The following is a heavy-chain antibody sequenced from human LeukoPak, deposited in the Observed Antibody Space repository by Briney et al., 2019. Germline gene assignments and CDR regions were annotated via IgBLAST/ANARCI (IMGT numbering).Heavy chain of an antibody. D-gene: IGHD2-21*02. Sequence: LGGSLKISCKGSGYSFTSYWIGWVRQMPGKGLEWMGSIYPGDSDTRYSPSFQGQVTISADKSISTAYLQWSSLKASDSAMYYCARSYCGGDCNFDYWGQGTLVIVS. V-gene: IGHV5-51*01. CDR2: IYPGDSDT. CDR3: ARSYCGGDCNFDY. J-gene: IGHJ4*02. CDR1: GYSFTSYW.